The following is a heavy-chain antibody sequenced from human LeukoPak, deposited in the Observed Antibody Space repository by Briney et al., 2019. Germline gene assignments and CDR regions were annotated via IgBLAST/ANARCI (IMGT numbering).Heavy chain of an antibody. CDR1: GFTFSSYA. CDR3: AKRRGGSGATDY. V-gene: IGHV3-23*01. J-gene: IGHJ4*02. CDR2: ISGSGGST. Sequence: PGGSLRLSCAAPGFTFSSYAMSWVRQAPGKGLEWVSAISGSGGSTYYAGSVKGRFTISRDNSKNTLYLQMNSLRAEDTAVYYCAKRRGGSGATDYWGQGTLVTVSS. D-gene: IGHD1-26*01.